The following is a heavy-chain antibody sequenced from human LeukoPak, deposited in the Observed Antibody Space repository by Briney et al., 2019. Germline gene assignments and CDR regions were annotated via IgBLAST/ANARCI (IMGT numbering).Heavy chain of an antibody. D-gene: IGHD2-2*01. J-gene: IGHJ6*03. CDR2: INSDESST. V-gene: IGHV3-74*01. CDR3: ARGELGYCSSTSCPYYYYYYMDV. CDR1: GFTFSSYW. Sequence: GGSLRLSCAASGFTFSSYWMHWVRQAPGKGLVWVSRINSDESSTSYADSVKGRFTISRDNAKNTLYLQMNSLRAENTAVYYCARGELGYCSSTSCPYYYYYYMDVWGKGTTVTVSS.